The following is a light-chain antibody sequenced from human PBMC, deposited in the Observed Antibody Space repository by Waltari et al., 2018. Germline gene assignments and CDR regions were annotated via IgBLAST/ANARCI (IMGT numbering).Light chain of an antibody. CDR3: QQYYSSPFT. J-gene: IGKJ3*01. V-gene: IGKV4-1*01. CDR1: KNILYRSNNKNY. Sequence: DIVMTQSPDSLAVSLGERATINCKSSKNILYRSNNKNYLAWYQQKPGQPPKLLIYWASTRESGVSDRFSGSGSGTDFTLTISSLQAEDVAVYYCQQYYSSPFTFGPGTKVDIK. CDR2: WAS.